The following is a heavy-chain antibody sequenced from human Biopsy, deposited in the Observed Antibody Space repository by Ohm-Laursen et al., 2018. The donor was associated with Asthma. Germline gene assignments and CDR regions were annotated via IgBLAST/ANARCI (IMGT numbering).Heavy chain of an antibody. J-gene: IGHJ4*02. CDR1: GFTFSDYY. CDR2: INGKSNSI. D-gene: IGHD6-19*01. Sequence: SLRLSCAASGFTFSDYYMSWIRQAPGKGLEWISYINGKSNSIEYADSMKGRFTISRDNAKNSLYLQMNSLRAEDTAVYHCARDSYSSGLYDDFESWGQGTLVTVSS. V-gene: IGHV3-11*01. CDR3: ARDSYSSGLYDDFES.